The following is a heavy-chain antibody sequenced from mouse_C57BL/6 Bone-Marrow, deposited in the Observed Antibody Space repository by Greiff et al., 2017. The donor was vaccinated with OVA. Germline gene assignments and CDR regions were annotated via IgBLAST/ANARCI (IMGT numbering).Heavy chain of an antibody. J-gene: IGHJ4*01. V-gene: IGHV1-22*01. CDR2: INPNNGGT. Sequence: VQLQQSGPELVKPGASVKMSCKASGYTFTDYNMHWVKQSHGKSLEWIGYINPNNGGTSYNQKFKGKATLTVNKSYSTAYMALRSLTSEDSAVYNWAREARRHSLIFAMDYWGQGTSVTVSS. CDR3: AREARRHSLIFAMDY. D-gene: IGHD1-3*01. CDR1: GYTFTDYN.